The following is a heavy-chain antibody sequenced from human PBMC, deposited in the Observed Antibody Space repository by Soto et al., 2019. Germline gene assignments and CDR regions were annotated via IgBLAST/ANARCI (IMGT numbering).Heavy chain of an antibody. CDR3: TRGAGAPWVRFDS. D-gene: IGHD3-22*01. J-gene: IGHJ4*02. CDR2: ISYSAKT. V-gene: IGHV4-38-2*01. CDR1: GYSITSGFY. Sequence: SETLSLTCGVSGYSITSGFYWGWVRQSPGKGLEWIGSISYSAKTFYNPSLASRLSIAVDTSMNQFSLRLTSVTAAGTALYYCTRGAGAPWVRFDSWGQGTLVTVSS.